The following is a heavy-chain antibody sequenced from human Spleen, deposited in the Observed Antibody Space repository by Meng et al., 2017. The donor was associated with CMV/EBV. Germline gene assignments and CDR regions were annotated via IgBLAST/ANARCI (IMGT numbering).Heavy chain of an antibody. CDR2: ISGSGDNT. J-gene: IGHJ4*02. Sequence: GESLKISCAASGFTFSSYAMHWVRQAPGKGLEWVSAISGSGDNTYYADSVKGRFTIARDNAKKSLYLQMNSLRVEDTTMYYCLSTYCSSTTCYDYWGQGTLVTVSS. CDR1: GFTFSSYA. V-gene: IGHV3-23*01. CDR3: LSTYCSSTTCYDY. D-gene: IGHD2-2*01.